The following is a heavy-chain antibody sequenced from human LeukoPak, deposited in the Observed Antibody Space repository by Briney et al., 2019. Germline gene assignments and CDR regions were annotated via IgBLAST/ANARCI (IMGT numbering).Heavy chain of an antibody. V-gene: IGHV4-59*01. CDR1: GGAIRSYY. CDR2: IYYSGST. Sequence: SEPRALTCSVSGGAIRSYYWSWMREPPGKGLEWIGYIYYSGSTDYNPSLKSRVTISVDTSKNQFSLKLSSVTAADTAVYYCARGPLYSSEIWGQGTMVTVSS. CDR3: ARGPLYSSEI. D-gene: IGHD6-25*01. J-gene: IGHJ3*02.